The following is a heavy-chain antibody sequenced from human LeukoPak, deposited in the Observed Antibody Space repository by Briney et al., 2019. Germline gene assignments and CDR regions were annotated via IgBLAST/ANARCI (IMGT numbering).Heavy chain of an antibody. D-gene: IGHD5-18*01. J-gene: IGHJ4*02. V-gene: IGHV1-69*05. CDR2: IIPIFGTA. CDR1: GGTFSSYA. Sequence: GASVKVSCKASGGTFSSYAISWVRQAPGQGLEWMGRIIPIFGTANYAQKFQGRVTITTDESTSTAYMELSSLRSEDTAVYYCARGLSSYGSGNDYWGQGTLVTVSS. CDR3: ARGLSSYGSGNDY.